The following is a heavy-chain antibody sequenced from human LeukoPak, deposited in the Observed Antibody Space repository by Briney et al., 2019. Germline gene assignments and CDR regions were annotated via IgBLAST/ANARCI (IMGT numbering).Heavy chain of an antibody. V-gene: IGHV4-4*07. J-gene: IGHJ6*03. CDR3: ARDLGSYDFWSGYNYYYYMDV. CDR1: GGSISSYY. Sequence: PSETLSLTCTASGGSISSYYWSWIRQPAGKGLEWIGRIYTSGSTNYNPSLKSRVTMSVDTSKNQFSLKLSSVTAADTAVYYCARDLGSYDFWSGYNYYYYMDVWGKGTTVTVSS. D-gene: IGHD3-3*01. CDR2: IYTSGST.